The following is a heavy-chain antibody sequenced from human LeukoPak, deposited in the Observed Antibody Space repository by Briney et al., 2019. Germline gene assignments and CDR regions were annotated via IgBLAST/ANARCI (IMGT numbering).Heavy chain of an antibody. CDR3: ARVLIVGATTEAFDI. Sequence: SETLSLTCAVYGGSFSGYYWSWIRQPPGKGLEWIGEINHSGSTHYNPSLKSRVTISVDKSKNQLSLKLSSVTAADTAVYYCARVLIVGATTEAFDIWGQGTMVTVSS. D-gene: IGHD1-26*01. CDR1: GGSFSGYY. V-gene: IGHV4-34*01. J-gene: IGHJ3*02. CDR2: INHSGST.